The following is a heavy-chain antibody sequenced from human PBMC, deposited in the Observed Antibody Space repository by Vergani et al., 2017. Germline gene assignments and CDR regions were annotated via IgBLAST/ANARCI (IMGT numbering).Heavy chain of an antibody. D-gene: IGHD6-13*01. CDR3: ARHKEQLVPGNYYYYYYMDV. CDR1: GGSIRSTFYY. V-gene: IGHV4-39*01. CDR2: IYYSGRI. J-gene: IGHJ6*03. Sequence: QLQLQESDPGLVKPSETLSLTCTVSGGSIRSTFYYWGWIRQPPGKGLEWIGTIYYSGRIYYNPSLKSRVTISVDTSKNQFSLKLNSGTAADTAVYYCARHKEQLVPGNYYYYYYMDVWGKGTTVTVSS.